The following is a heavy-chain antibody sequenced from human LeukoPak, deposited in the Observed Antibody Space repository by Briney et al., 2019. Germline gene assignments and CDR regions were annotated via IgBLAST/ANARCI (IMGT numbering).Heavy chain of an antibody. CDR1: GGSISSSSYY. D-gene: IGHD2-8*01. CDR2: IYYSGST. CDR3: ARELYALMVYAMDDAFDI. J-gene: IGHJ3*02. Sequence: SETLSLTCTVSGGSISSSSYYWGWIRQPPGKGLEWIGSIYYSGSTYHNPSLKSRVTISVDTSKNQFSLKLSSVTAADTAVYYCARELYALMVYAMDDAFDIWGQGTMVTVSS. V-gene: IGHV4-39*07.